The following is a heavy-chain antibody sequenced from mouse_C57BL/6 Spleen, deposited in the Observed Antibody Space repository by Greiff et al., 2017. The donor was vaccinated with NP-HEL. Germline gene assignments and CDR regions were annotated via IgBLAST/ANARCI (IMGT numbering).Heavy chain of an antibody. J-gene: IGHJ1*03. CDR2: IHPNSGST. CDR3: AKPRDYDGYFDV. CDR1: GYTFTSYW. D-gene: IGHD2-4*01. V-gene: IGHV1-64*01. Sequence: VQLQQPGAELVKPGASVKLSCKASGYTFTSYWMHWVKQRPGQGLEWIGMIHPNSGSTNYNEKFKSKATLTVDKSSSTAYMQLSSLTSEDSAVYYCAKPRDYDGYFDVWGTGTTVTVSS.